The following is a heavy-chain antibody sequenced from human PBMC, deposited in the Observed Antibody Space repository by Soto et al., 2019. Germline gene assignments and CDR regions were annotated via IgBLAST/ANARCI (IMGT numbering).Heavy chain of an antibody. CDR1: GFTFSSYS. V-gene: IGHV3-48*02. CDR2: ISSSSSTI. Sequence: GGSLRLSCAASGFTFSSYSMNWVRQAPGKGLEWVSYISSSSSTIYYADSVKGRFTISRDNAKNSLYLQMNSLRDEDTAVYYCARDPPFRRDYYYGMDVWGQGTTVTVSS. J-gene: IGHJ6*02. CDR3: ARDPPFRRDYYYGMDV.